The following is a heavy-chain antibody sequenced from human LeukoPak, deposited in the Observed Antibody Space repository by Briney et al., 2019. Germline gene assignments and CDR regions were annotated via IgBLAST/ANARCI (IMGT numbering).Heavy chain of an antibody. V-gene: IGHV3-66*01. Sequence: GGSLRLSCAASGFTVSSDYMSWVRQAPGKGLEWVSVIYSGGSTYYADSVKGRFTTSRDNSKNTLYLQMNSLRAEDTAVYYCARDEYGILTGYPGDYWGQGTLVTVSS. CDR1: GFTVSSDY. J-gene: IGHJ4*02. CDR3: ARDEYGILTGYPGDY. CDR2: IYSGGST. D-gene: IGHD3-9*01.